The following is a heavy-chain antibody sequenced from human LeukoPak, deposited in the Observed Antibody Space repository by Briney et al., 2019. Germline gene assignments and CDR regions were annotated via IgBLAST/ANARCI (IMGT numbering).Heavy chain of an antibody. CDR1: GFSFFSYG. CDR3: ARRSCSWPYYFDF. V-gene: IGHV3-48*04. J-gene: IGHJ4*02. Sequence: GGSLRLSCTASGFSFFSYGMNWVRQGPGKGLEWISDITSTSNTKYYADSVKGRFAISRDNAKNSLYLQMNSLRVEDTAVYYCARRSCSWPYYFDFWGQGTLVTVSS. CDR2: ITSTSNTK. D-gene: IGHD6-13*01.